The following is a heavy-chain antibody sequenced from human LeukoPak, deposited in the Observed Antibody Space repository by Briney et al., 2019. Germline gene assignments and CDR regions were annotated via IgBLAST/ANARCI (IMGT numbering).Heavy chain of an antibody. CDR1: GGSISSYY. Sequence: SETLSLTCTVSGGSISSYYWSWIRQPPGKGLEWIGYIYYSGSTNYNPSLKSRVTISVDTSKNKFSLKLSSVTAADTAVYYCARDSGTTGEVKFDPWGQGTLVTVSS. CDR3: ARDSGTTGEVKFDP. CDR2: IYYSGST. J-gene: IGHJ5*02. D-gene: IGHD3-10*01. V-gene: IGHV4-59*12.